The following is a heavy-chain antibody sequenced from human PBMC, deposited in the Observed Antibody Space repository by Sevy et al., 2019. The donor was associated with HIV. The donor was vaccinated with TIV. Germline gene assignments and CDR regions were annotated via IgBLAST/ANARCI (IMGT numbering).Heavy chain of an antibody. D-gene: IGHD2-15*01. CDR3: ARDGYSSGGSCFRNYDYGMGV. V-gene: IGHV1-18*01. J-gene: IGHJ6*02. CDR2: ISAYNGNT. CDR1: GYTFTSYG. Sequence: ASVKVSGKASGYTFTSYGISWVRQAPGQGLEWMGWISAYNGNTNYAQKLQGRVTMTTDTSTSTAYMELRSLRSDDTAVYYCARDGYSSGGSCFRNYDYGMGVWGQGTTVTVSS.